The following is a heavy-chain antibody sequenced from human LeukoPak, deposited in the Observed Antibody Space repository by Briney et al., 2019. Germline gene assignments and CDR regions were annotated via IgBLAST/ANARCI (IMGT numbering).Heavy chain of an antibody. CDR1: GYSFTSYW. CDR2: IYPGDSDT. V-gene: IGHV5-51*01. Sequence: GESLKISCKGSGYSFTSYWIGWVRQMPGKGLEWMGIIYPGDSDTRYSPSFQGQVTISADKSISTAYLQWSSLKASGTAMYYCARANDPDFWSGNVQGYYYYMDVWGKGTTVTVSS. CDR3: ARANDPDFWSGNVQGYYYYMDV. J-gene: IGHJ6*03. D-gene: IGHD3-3*01.